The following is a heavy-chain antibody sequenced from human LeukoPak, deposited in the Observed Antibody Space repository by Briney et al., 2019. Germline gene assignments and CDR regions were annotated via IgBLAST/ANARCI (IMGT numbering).Heavy chain of an antibody. CDR2: ISYDGNNK. CDR3: AREMDYYDN. Sequence: SGGSLRLSCAASGFTFSSYAMHWVRQAPGKGLEWVAVISYDGNNKNYADSVKGRFTISRDTSRNTLYLQMTSLRAEDTALYYCAREMDYYDNWGQGTLVTVSS. D-gene: IGHD2-2*03. V-gene: IGHV3-30-3*01. CDR1: GFTFSSYA. J-gene: IGHJ4*02.